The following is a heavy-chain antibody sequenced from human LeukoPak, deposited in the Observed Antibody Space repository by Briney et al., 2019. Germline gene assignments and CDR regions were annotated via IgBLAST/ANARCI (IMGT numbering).Heavy chain of an antibody. V-gene: IGHV3-48*03. CDR3: ATRRPPHRGPFES. D-gene: IGHD3-16*01. CDR1: GFSFSNFE. J-gene: IGHJ4*02. Sequence: GGSLRLSCAASGFSFSNFEMNWVRRAPGTGLEWVSYISSSGETTLYADSVQGRFTISRDNAKNSLYLQMNSLRVNDSALYYCATRRPPHRGPFESWGQGSLVTASS. CDR2: ISSSGETT.